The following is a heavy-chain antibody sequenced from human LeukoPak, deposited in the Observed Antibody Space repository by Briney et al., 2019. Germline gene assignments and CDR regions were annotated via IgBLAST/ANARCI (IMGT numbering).Heavy chain of an antibody. J-gene: IGHJ6*02. CDR2: INPSGGST. CDR1: GCTFTSYY. Sequence: GASVKVSCKASGCTFTSYYMHWVRQAPGQGLEWMGIINPSGGSTSYAQKFQGRVTMTRDTSTSTVYMELSSLRSEDTAVYYCATPVGLCYYGMDVWGQGTTVTVSS. CDR3: ATPVGLCYYGMDV. D-gene: IGHD3/OR15-3a*01. V-gene: IGHV1-46*01.